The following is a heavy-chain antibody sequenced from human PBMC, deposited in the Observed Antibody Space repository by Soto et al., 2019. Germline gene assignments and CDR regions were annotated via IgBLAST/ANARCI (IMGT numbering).Heavy chain of an antibody. D-gene: IGHD3-3*01. J-gene: IGHJ5*02. Sequence: GESLKISCKGSGYSFTSYWIGWVRQMPGKGLEWMGIIYPGGSDTRYSPSFQGQVTISADKSISTAYLQWSSLKASDTAMYYCARHPTYYDFWSGPYNWFDPWGQGTLVTVSS. CDR1: GYSFTSYW. V-gene: IGHV5-51*01. CDR2: IYPGGSDT. CDR3: ARHPTYYDFWSGPYNWFDP.